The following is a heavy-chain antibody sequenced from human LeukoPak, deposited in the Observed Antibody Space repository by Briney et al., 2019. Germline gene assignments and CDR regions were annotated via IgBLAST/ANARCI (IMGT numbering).Heavy chain of an antibody. CDR1: GGSISSYY. D-gene: IGHD3-10*01. CDR2: IYYSGST. V-gene: IGHV4-59*01. J-gene: IGHJ3*02. Sequence: SETLSLTCTVSGGSISSYYWSWIRQPPGKGLEWIGYIYYSGSTNYNPSLESRVTISVDTSKNQFSLKLSSVTAADTAVYYCARWVGEAFDIWGQGTMVTVSS. CDR3: ARWVGEAFDI.